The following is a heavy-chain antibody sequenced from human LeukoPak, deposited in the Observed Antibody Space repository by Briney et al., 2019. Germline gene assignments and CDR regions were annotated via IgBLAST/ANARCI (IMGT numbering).Heavy chain of an antibody. D-gene: IGHD3-10*01. J-gene: IGHJ4*02. V-gene: IGHV4-30-4*01. Sequence: SETLSLTCTVSGGSISSGDYYWSWIRQPPGKGLEWIGYIYYSGSTYYNPSLKSRVTISVDTSKNQLSLKLSTVTAADTALYYCARHGEYYFDYWGQGTLVTVSS. CDR2: IYYSGST. CDR1: GGSISSGDYY. CDR3: ARHGEYYFDY.